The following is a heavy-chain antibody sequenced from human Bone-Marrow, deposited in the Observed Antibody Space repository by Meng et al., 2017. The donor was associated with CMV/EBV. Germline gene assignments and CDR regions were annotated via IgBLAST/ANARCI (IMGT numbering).Heavy chain of an antibody. CDR3: ARGSVRELLDY. CDR2: IYHSGST. J-gene: IGHJ4*02. CDR1: GGSISSSNW. V-gene: IGHV4-4*02. D-gene: IGHD1-7*01. Sequence: SETLSLTCAVSGGSISSSNWWSWVRQPPGKGLEWIGEIYHSGSTNYNPSLKSRVTISLDTSKNQFSLRLSSVTAADTAVYYCARGSVRELLDYWGQGTLVTVSS.